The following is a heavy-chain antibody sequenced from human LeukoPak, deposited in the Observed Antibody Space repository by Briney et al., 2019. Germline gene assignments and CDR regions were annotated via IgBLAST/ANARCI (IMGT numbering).Heavy chain of an antibody. CDR2: INPNSGGT. D-gene: IGHD4-17*01. J-gene: IGHJ4*02. Sequence: GSSVNVSCKASTYTFTGYYLHWVRQAPGQGPEWMGWINPNSGGTKYEQKFKGRVTMTRDTSISTAYMELSRLTSDDTAVYYCARESVTRGVDYWGQGTLVTVSS. V-gene: IGHV1-2*02. CDR1: TYTFTGYY. CDR3: ARESVTRGVDY.